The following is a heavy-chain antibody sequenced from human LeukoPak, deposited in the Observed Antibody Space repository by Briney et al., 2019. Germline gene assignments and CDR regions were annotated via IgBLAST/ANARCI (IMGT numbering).Heavy chain of an antibody. CDR3: ARDPSIAARPDDGY. J-gene: IGHJ4*02. CDR2: INPNSGGT. V-gene: IGHV1-2*02. Sequence: ASVKVSCKASGYTFTGYYMHWVRLAPGQGLEWMGWINPNSGGTNYAQKFQGRVTMTRDTSISTAYMELSRLRSDDTAVYYCARDPSIAARPDDGYWGQGTLVTVSS. CDR1: GYTFTGYY. D-gene: IGHD6-6*01.